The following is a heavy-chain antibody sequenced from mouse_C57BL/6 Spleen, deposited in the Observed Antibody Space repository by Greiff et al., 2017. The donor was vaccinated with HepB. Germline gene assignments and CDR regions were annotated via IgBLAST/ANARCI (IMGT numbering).Heavy chain of an antibody. J-gene: IGHJ4*01. CDR1: GYTFTSYW. CDR3: ARYAPYYAMDY. V-gene: IGHV1-50*01. Sequence: VQLQQPGAELVKPGASVKLSCKASGYTFTSYWMQWVKQRPGQGLEWIGEIDPSDSYTNYNQKFKGKATLTVDTSSSTAYMQLSSLTSEDSAVYYCARYAPYYAMDYWGQGTSVTVSS. CDR2: IDPSDSYT.